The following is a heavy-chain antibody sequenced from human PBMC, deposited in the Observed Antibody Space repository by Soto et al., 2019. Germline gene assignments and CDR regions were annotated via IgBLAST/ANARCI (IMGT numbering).Heavy chain of an antibody. V-gene: IGHV6-1*01. CDR1: GDSVSSNRAT. CDR2: TYYRSKWFN. D-gene: IGHD1-26*01. Sequence: PTLSLACAISGDSVSSNRATWNWIRQSPSRGLEWLGRTYYRSKWFNDYAVSVESRVTIIPDTSENQFSMQLNSVTPHAKAVYWCAGRSDGWALPWFDPWRRRTLVTVSS. CDR3: AGRSDGWALPWFDP. J-gene: IGHJ5*02.